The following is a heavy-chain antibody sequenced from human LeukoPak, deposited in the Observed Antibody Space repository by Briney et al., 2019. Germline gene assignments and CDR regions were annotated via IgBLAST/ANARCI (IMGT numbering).Heavy chain of an antibody. J-gene: IGHJ4*02. CDR1: GYTLTELS. CDR3: ATVLSSGWCVDY. D-gene: IGHD6-19*01. V-gene: IGHV1-24*01. Sequence: ASVKVSCKVSGYTLTELSMHWVRQAPGKGLEWMGGFDPEDGETIYAQKFQGRVTMTEDTSTDTAYMELSSLRSEDTAVYYCATVLSSGWCVDYWGQGTLVTVSS. CDR2: FDPEDGET.